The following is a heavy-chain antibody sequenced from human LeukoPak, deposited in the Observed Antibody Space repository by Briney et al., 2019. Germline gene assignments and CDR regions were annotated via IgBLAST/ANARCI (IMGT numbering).Heavy chain of an antibody. CDR3: ARRVTGNYNYYMDI. V-gene: IGHV5-51*01. Sequence: GESLKISCKTSGYRFTSHWIAWVRQTPGKGLEWMGIIHPDDSETKYSPSFQGHVTISVDKTFNTAYLQWNSLKASDTAIYYCARRVTGNYNYYMDIWGKGTTVIVSS. D-gene: IGHD1-20*01. J-gene: IGHJ6*03. CDR2: IHPDDSET. CDR1: GYRFTSHW.